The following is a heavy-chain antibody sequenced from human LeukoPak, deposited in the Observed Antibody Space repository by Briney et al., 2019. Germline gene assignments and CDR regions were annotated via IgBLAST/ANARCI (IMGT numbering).Heavy chain of an antibody. CDR3: AKDGRYFDWFSRIDY. D-gene: IGHD3-9*01. CDR2: ISYDGSNK. J-gene: IGHJ4*03. CDR1: GFTFSSYG. V-gene: IGHV3-30*18. Sequence: GGSLRLSCAASGFTFSSYGMHWVRQAPGKGLEGVAVISYDGSNKYYADSVKGRFTISRDNSKNTLYLQTNSLRAEDTAVYYCAKDGRYFDWFSRIDYWGQGTTVTVPS.